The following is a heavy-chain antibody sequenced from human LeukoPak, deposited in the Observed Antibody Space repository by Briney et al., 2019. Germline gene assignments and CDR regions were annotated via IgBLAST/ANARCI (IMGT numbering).Heavy chain of an antibody. J-gene: IGHJ3*02. D-gene: IGHD3-16*01. CDR3: AKAIIWGKWGDFDI. V-gene: IGHV3-23*01. CDR1: GFTFNIYA. Sequence: GGSLRLSCAASGFTFNIYAMNWVRQAPGKGLEWVSAIGSSGDTYNADSVKGRFTSSGDNSKNTLYLQMNSLRIEDTAIYYCAKAIIWGKWGDFDIWGQGTLDTVSS. CDR2: IGSSGDT.